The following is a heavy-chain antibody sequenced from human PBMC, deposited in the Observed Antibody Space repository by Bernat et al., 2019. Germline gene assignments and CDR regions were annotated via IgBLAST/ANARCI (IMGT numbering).Heavy chain of an antibody. V-gene: IGHV4-34*01. D-gene: IGHD6-13*01. CDR1: GGPFSGYY. CDR3: ASSGRSSSCWYVDY. J-gene: IGHJ4*02. CDR2: INHSGST. Sequence: QVQLQQWGAGLLKPSDTLSFTCAVYGGPFSGYYCSLIRQPPGKGLEWIGEINHSGSTNYNPSLKSRVTGSAGSSKIQFALKMSSVTAAGTAVYYGASSGRSSSCWYVDYWGQGTLVTVSS.